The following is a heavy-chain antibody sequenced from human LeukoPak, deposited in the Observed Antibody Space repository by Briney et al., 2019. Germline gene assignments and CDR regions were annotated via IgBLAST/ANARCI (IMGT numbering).Heavy chain of an antibody. Sequence: PGGSLRLSCAASGFTFSSYEMNWVRQAPGKGLEWVSYISSSGSTIYYADSVKGRFTISRDNAKNSLYLQMNSLRAEDTAVYYCARDGMVRGVIGNYYYYGMDVWGQGTTVTVSS. D-gene: IGHD3-10*01. CDR1: GFTFSSYE. CDR3: ARDGMVRGVIGNYYYYGMDV. J-gene: IGHJ6*02. CDR2: ISSSGSTI. V-gene: IGHV3-48*03.